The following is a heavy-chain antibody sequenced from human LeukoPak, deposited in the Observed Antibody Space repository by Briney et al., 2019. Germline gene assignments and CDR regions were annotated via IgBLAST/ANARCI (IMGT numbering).Heavy chain of an antibody. J-gene: IGHJ4*02. CDR3: ARDVHGGAFDF. D-gene: IGHD4-23*01. Sequence: PSETLSLTCTVSGGSISSGGYYWSWIRQHPGKGLEWVASINQDGSAKYYVDSVKGRFTFSRDNAMNSLFLQMNSLSAEDTAVYYCARDVHGGAFDFWGQGTLVTVSS. CDR2: INQDGSAK. CDR1: GGSISSGGYY. V-gene: IGHV3-7*01.